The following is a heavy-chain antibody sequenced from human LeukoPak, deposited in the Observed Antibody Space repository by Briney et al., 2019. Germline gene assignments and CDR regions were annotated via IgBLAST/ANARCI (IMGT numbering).Heavy chain of an antibody. J-gene: IGHJ4*02. CDR2: IYYSGST. V-gene: IGHV4-59*08. CDR1: GGSISSYY. Sequence: SETLSLTCTVSGGSISSYYWSWIRQPPGKGLEWIGYIYYSGSTNYNPSLKSRVTISVDTSKNQFSLKLSSATAADTAVYHCAREIRGYTYGPADYWGQGILVTVSS. D-gene: IGHD5-18*01. CDR3: AREIRGYTYGPADY.